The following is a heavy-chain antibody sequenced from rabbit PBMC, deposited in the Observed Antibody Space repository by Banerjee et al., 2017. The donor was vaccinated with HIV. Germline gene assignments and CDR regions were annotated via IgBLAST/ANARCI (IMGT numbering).Heavy chain of an antibody. CDR1: GFSFSSSYW. J-gene: IGHJ4*01. Sequence: QSLEESGGDLVKPGASLTLTCTASGFSFSSSYWICWVRQAPGKGLELIACIVTSTGTTSYATWAKGRFTVSKTSSTTVTLQMTSLTVADTATYFCTRAYNGGGVYYSLWGPGTLVTVS. CDR3: TRAYNGGGVYYSL. CDR2: IVTSTGTT. V-gene: IGHV1S40*01. D-gene: IGHD1-1*01.